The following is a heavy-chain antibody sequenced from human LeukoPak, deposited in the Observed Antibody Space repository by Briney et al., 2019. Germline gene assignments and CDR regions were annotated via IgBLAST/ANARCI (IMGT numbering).Heavy chain of an antibody. CDR3: ARGRRWTRGGIWHY. V-gene: IGHV1-8*01. D-gene: IGHD3-16*01. Sequence: ASVKVSCKASGYTFTSYDINWVRQATGQGLEWMGWMNPNSGNTGYAQKFQGRVTMTRNTSISTAYMELSSLRSEDTAVYYCARGRRWTRGGIWHYWGQGTPVTVSS. J-gene: IGHJ4*02. CDR2: MNPNSGNT. CDR1: GYTFTSYD.